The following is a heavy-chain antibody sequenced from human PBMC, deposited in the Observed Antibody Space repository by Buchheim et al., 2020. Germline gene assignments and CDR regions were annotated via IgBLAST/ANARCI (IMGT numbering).Heavy chain of an antibody. CDR1: GFTFSSYW. Sequence: EVQLVESGGGLVQPGGSLRLSCAASGFTFSSYWMHWVRQAPGKGLVWVSRINSDGSSTSYADSVKGRFTISRDNAKNTLYLQMNSLRAEDTAVYYCARDPLPGYSYGKHYYYYYGMDVWGQGTT. D-gene: IGHD5-18*01. J-gene: IGHJ6*02. CDR2: INSDGSST. CDR3: ARDPLPGYSYGKHYYYYYGMDV. V-gene: IGHV3-74*01.